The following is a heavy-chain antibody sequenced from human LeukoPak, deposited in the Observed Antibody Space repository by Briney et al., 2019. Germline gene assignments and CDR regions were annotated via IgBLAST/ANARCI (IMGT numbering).Heavy chain of an antibody. J-gene: IGHJ4*02. V-gene: IGHV3-30-3*01. D-gene: IGHD6-19*01. CDR1: GFTFSSYA. Sequence: PGGSLRPSRVPSGFTFSSYAMHWVRQAPGKGLGWVAVISYDGSEKYYADSVKGRFTISRDNSKSTLYLQMNSLRAEDTAVYYCARPYSSGWYGDFDYWGQGTLVTVSS. CDR2: ISYDGSEK. CDR3: ARPYSSGWYGDFDY.